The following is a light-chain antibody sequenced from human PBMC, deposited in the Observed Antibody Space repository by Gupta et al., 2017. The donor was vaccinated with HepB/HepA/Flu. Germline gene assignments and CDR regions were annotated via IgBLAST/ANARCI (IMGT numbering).Light chain of an antibody. CDR3: QVWDSSSDHPV. V-gene: IGLV3-21*03. Sequence: SSVLTQPPSVSVAPGKTARITCGGSNIGSKSVHWYQQKPGQAPVLVVYDDSDRPSGIPERFSGSNSGNTATLTSSRVEAGDEADYYCQVWDSSSDHPVFGGGTKLTVL. J-gene: IGLJ2*01. CDR1: NIGSKS. CDR2: DDS.